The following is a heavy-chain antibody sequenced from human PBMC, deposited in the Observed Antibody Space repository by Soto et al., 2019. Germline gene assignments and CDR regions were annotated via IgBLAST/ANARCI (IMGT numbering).Heavy chain of an antibody. CDR2: ISGSGGST. D-gene: IGHD4-17*01. Sequence: GGSLRLSCAASGFTFSSYAMSWVRQAPGKGLEWVSAISGSGGSTYYADSVKGRFTISRDNSKNTLYLQMNSLRAEDTAVYYCAKDPDPVTSPGMDVWGQGTTVTVSS. CDR3: AKDPDPVTSPGMDV. V-gene: IGHV3-23*01. J-gene: IGHJ6*02. CDR1: GFTFSSYA.